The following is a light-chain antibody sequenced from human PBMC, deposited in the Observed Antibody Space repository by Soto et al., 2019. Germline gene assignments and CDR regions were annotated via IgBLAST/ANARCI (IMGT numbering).Light chain of an antibody. Sequence: EIVMTQFPATLSVSPGESATLSCRASQSVSSNLALYQQKPGQAPRLLIYDASGRADGIPHRFSGSGFGTDFTLTISKVEPEDFAVYYCQQYGTPRSVTFGQGTRLEIK. CDR2: DAS. CDR1: QSVSSN. J-gene: IGKJ5*01. CDR3: QQYGTPRSVT. V-gene: IGKV3D-15*01.